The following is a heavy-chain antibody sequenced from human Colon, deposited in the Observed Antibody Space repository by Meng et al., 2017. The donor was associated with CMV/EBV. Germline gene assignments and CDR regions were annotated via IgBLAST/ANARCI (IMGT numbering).Heavy chain of an antibody. V-gene: IGHV3-21*01. J-gene: IGHJ4*02. CDR1: GFTFSDYN. Sequence: GGSLRLSCGASGFTFSDYNMDWVRQAPGKGLEWVASITETSLYIYYADSVKGRVTISRDNAKNSLYLQMDSLTADDTAVYYCVRDQSKGPTNWNDEYYFDHWGQGAPVTVSS. CDR3: VRDQSKGPTNWNDEYYFDH. CDR2: ITETSLYI. D-gene: IGHD1-1*01.